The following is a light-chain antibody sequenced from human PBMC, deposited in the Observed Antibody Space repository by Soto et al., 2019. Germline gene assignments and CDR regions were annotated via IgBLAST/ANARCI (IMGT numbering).Light chain of an antibody. Sequence: EIVMRQSPATLYVSPGERATLSCRASQSGSSNLAWYQQKPGQAPRLLIYDASNRATGIPARFSGSGSGTEFTLTISSLQSEDFAVYYCQQYNNWPPWTFGQGTKVDI. CDR1: QSGSSN. CDR2: DAS. CDR3: QQYNNWPPWT. J-gene: IGKJ1*01. V-gene: IGKV3D-15*01.